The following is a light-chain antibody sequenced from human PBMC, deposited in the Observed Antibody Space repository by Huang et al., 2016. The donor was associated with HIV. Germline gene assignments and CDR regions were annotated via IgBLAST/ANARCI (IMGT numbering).Light chain of an antibody. V-gene: IGKV3D-20*01. CDR2: DAS. J-gene: IGKJ4*01. CDR1: QSLSSSY. CDR3: QQYGSSPLT. Sequence: EIVLTQSPATRSLSPGERATRSCGASQSLSSSYLAWYQQKPGLAPRLLIYDASTSATGIPDRFSGRGSGTDFTLTISRLEPEDFAVYYCQQYGSSPLTFGGGAKVEIK.